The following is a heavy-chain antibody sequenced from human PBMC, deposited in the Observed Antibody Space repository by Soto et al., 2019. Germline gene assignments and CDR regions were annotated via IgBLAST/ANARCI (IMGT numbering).Heavy chain of an antibody. CDR2: IYHSGST. Sequence: QLQLQESGSGLVKPSQTLSLTCAVSGGSISSGGYSWSWIRQPPGKGLEWIGYIYHSGSTYYNPSLKSRVTISVDRSKNQFSLKLSSVTATDTAVYYCARDGTYYYDSSGPGAFDIWGQGTMVTVSS. CDR1: GGSISSGGYS. CDR3: ARDGTYYYDSSGPGAFDI. D-gene: IGHD3-22*01. J-gene: IGHJ3*02. V-gene: IGHV4-30-2*01.